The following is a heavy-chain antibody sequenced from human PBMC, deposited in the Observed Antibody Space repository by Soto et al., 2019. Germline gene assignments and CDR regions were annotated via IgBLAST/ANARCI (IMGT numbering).Heavy chain of an antibody. J-gene: IGHJ4*02. CDR2: MNPNSGNT. D-gene: IGHD1-26*01. V-gene: IGHV1-8*02. Sequence: APVHVSCGASGYSFSSYYCIWGQQAPGQGPEWMGWMNPNSGNTGYAQKFQGRVTTTRDTSISTAYMELSSLTSDDTAVYYCARAPRERGFDYWGPGTLVTVSS. CDR1: GYSFSSYY. CDR3: ARAPRERGFDY.